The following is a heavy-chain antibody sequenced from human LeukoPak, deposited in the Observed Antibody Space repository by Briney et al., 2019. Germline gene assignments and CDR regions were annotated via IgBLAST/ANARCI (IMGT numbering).Heavy chain of an antibody. J-gene: IGHJ1*01. D-gene: IGHD2-2*01. V-gene: IGHV1-2*02. CDR1: GYTFTGYY. CDR3: AREGGDVVVPAAAALML. Sequence: ASVKVSCKASGYTFTGYYMHWVRQAPGQGLEWMGWINPNSGGTNYAQKFQGRVTMTRDTSISTAYMELSRLRSDDTAVYYCAREGGDVVVPAAAALMLWGQGTLSPSPQ. CDR2: INPNSGGT.